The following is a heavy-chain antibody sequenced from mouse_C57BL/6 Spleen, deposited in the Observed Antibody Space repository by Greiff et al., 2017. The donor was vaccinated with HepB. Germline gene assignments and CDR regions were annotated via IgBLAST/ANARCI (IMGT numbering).Heavy chain of an antibody. D-gene: IGHD4-1*01. CDR1: GFTFSSYP. Sequence: DVMLVESGGGLVKPGGSLKLSCAASGFTFSSYPMSWVRQTPEKRLEGVATISGGGGNTYYPDSVKGRFTISRDNAKKTLYLQMSSLRSEDTALYYCARHDWGGFAYWGQGTLVTVSA. CDR2: ISGGGGNT. CDR3: ARHDWGGFAY. J-gene: IGHJ3*01. V-gene: IGHV5-9*01.